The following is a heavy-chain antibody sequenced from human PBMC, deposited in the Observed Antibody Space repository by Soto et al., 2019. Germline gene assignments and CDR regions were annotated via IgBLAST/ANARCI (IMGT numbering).Heavy chain of an antibody. D-gene: IGHD3-10*01. Sequence: GGSLRLSCAASGFTFSSYGMHWVRQAPGKGLEWVAVIWYDGSNKYYADSVKGRFTISRDNSKNTLYLQMNSLRAEDTAVYYCARDRRITMVRGVFDYWGQGTLVTVSS. CDR2: IWYDGSNK. J-gene: IGHJ4*02. CDR1: GFTFSSYG. V-gene: IGHV3-33*01. CDR3: ARDRRITMVRGVFDY.